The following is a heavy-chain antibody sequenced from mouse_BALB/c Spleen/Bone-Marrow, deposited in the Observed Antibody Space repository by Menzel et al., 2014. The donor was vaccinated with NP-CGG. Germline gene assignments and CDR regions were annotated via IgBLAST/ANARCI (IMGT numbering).Heavy chain of an antibody. D-gene: IGHD2-12*01. CDR3: TRYEVPYTMDY. Sequence: VQGVESGAELVRPGASVKLSCKASDYTFTSYWISWVKQRPGQGLEWIGNIYPSDGYTNYNQKFKDKATLTVDKSSSTAYMQLSSPTSEDSAVYYCTRYEVPYTMDYWGQGTSVTVSS. CDR2: IYPSDGYT. V-gene: IGHV1-69*02. CDR1: DYTFTSYW. J-gene: IGHJ4*01.